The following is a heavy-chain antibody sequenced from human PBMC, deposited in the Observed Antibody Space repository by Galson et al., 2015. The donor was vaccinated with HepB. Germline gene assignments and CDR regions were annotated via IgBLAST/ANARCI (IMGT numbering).Heavy chain of an antibody. CDR3: ARGSSVAGGFDS. CDR2: ISGSGTMI. J-gene: IGHJ4*02. Sequence: SLRLSCAVSGFTFSDYYMSWIRQAPGKGLEWVSYISGSGTMIYHTDSVKGRFTISRDNAKNSLFLEMNGLRAEDTALYYCARGSSVAGGFDSWGQGTLVTVSS. V-gene: IGHV3-11*01. D-gene: IGHD6-19*01. CDR1: GFTFSDYY.